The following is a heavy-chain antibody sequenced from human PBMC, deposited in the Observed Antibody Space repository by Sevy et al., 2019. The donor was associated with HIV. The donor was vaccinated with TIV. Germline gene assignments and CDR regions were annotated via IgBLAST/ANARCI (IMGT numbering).Heavy chain of an antibody. J-gene: IGHJ4*02. CDR3: ATVSQWLGGIEDY. V-gene: IGHV1-24*01. CDR2: FDPEDGET. CDR1: GYTLTELS. D-gene: IGHD6-19*01. Sequence: ASVKVSCKVSGYTLTELSMHWVRQAPGKGLEWMGGFDPEDGETIYAQKFQGRVTMTVDTSTDKAYMELSSLRSEDTAVYYCATVSQWLGGIEDYWGQGTLVTVSS.